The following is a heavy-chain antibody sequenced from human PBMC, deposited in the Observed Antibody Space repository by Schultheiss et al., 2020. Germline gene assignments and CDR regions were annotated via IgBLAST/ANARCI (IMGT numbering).Heavy chain of an antibody. V-gene: IGHV3-15*01. CDR3: ASKGIRQLVGGGGYYYGMDV. Sequence: GESLKISCAASGFTFSNAWMSWVRQAPGKGLEWVGRIKSKTDGGTTEYAASVKGRFTISRDDSKSIAYLQMNSLRAEDTAVYYCASKGIRQLVGGGGYYYGMDVWGQGNTVTVSS. CDR2: IKSKTDGGTT. D-gene: IGHD6-6*01. CDR1: GFTFSNAW. J-gene: IGHJ6*02.